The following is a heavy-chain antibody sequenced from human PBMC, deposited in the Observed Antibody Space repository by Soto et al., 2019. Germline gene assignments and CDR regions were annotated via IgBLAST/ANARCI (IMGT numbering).Heavy chain of an antibody. Sequence: SETLSLTCTVSGGTISSWSLSWIRQPPGKGLEWIGYIYYSGSTNCNPSLKSRVTISVDTSKNQFSLKLSSVTAAETAVYYCARRYESAIDYWGQGTLVTVSS. D-gene: IGHD3-16*01. CDR2: IYYSGST. CDR1: GGTISSWS. J-gene: IGHJ4*02. V-gene: IGHV4-59*08. CDR3: ARRYESAIDY.